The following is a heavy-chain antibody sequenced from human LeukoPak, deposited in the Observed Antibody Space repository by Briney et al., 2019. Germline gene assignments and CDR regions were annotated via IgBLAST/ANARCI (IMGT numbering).Heavy chain of an antibody. V-gene: IGHV4-59*01. J-gene: IGHJ4*02. CDR2: IYYSGST. CDR1: GGSISSYY. D-gene: IGHD6-13*01. CDR3: ARGKDSSWYGGDY. Sequence: SETLSLTCTVSGGSISSYYWNWIRQSPGKGLEWLGYIYYSGSTNYNPSLKSRVTISVDTSKNQFSLKLSSVTAADTAVYYCARGKDSSWYGGDYWGQGTLVTVSS.